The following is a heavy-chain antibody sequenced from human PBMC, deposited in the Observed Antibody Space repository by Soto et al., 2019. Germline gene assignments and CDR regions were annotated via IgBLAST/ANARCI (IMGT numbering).Heavy chain of an antibody. D-gene: IGHD2-21*01. V-gene: IGHV4-61*01. CDR3: AGHDCSHSSFDI. CDR2: TLYSGRP. Sequence: QVHLRESGPGLVTPSETLSITCRVSGGSVGRGSYYWNWIRQPPGNGLEWIGYTLYSGRPNYNPSLQRLQSRVTISVDTSRNQWSLRLTSVTAADTALYYCAGHDCSHSSFDIWGQGTLGTVSS. CDR1: GGSVGRGSYY. J-gene: IGHJ3*02.